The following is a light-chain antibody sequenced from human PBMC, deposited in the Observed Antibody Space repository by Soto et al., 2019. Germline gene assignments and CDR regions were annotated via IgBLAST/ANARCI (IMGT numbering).Light chain of an antibody. CDR2: KAS. Sequence: DVVMTQTPLSSTVTVGQSASISCRSSESLVHSDGNTYLSWLHQRPGQPPRLLIYKASRRFSGVPDRFSGSGAGTDFTLKITRVEAEDAGIYYCMQVTQFPNTFGQGTKLEI. CDR3: MQVTQFPNT. CDR1: ESLVHSDGNTY. J-gene: IGKJ2*01. V-gene: IGKV2-24*01.